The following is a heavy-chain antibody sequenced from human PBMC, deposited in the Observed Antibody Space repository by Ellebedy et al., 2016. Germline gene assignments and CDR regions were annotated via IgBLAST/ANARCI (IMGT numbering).Heavy chain of an antibody. CDR2: ISSNGGST. Sequence: GGSLRLXXAASGFTFSSYAMHWVRQAPGKGLEYVSAISSNGGSTYYANSVKGRFTISRDNSQNTLYLQMNSLRVGDTAVYYCAKDRAKFWSGYYDSNYFDWWGQGILVTVSS. J-gene: IGHJ4*02. CDR3: AKDRAKFWSGYYDSNYFDW. V-gene: IGHV3-64*01. D-gene: IGHD3-3*01. CDR1: GFTFSSYA.